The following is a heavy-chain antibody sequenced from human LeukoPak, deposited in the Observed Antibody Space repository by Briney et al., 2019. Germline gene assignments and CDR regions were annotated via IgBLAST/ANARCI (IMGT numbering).Heavy chain of an antibody. CDR3: ARDRDIVVVPAARRYNWFDP. J-gene: IGHJ5*02. D-gene: IGHD2-2*01. V-gene: IGHV3-21*01. CDR1: GFTFSSYS. CDR2: VSSSSSYI. Sequence: GGSLRLSCAASGFTFSSYSMNWVRQAPGKGLEWVSSVSSSSSYIYYADSVKGRFTISRDNAKNSLYLQMNSLRAEDTAVYYCARDRDIVVVPAARRYNWFDPWGQGTLVTVSS.